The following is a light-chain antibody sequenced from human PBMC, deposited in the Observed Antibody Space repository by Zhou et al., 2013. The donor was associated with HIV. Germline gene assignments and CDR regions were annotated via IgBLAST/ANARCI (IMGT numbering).Light chain of an antibody. CDR2: GAS. CDR3: QQHYDYPSIT. Sequence: DIQVTQSPFSLSASVGDRVTITCRASQGIRNHLAWFQQKPGKAPKSLIYGASTLQSGVPSRFSGSGYGTDFTLTISSLQPEDFATYYCQQHYDYPSITFGQGTRLEIK. V-gene: IGKV1-16*01. CDR1: QGIRNH. J-gene: IGKJ5*01.